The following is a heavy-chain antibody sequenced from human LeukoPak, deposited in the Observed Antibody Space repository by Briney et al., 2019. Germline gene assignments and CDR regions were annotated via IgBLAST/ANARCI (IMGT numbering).Heavy chain of an antibody. CDR3: AATLYYYEFSATGDLNF. J-gene: IGHJ4*02. Sequence: ASVKVSCKASGFTFSSSAFHWVRQARGQRLEWIGRIVVGSGNTNFAQKFQKRVTMTRDMSTSSAYMELSSLRSEDTAVYYCAATLYYYEFSATGDLNFWGQGTLATVSS. V-gene: IGHV1-58*01. D-gene: IGHD3-22*01. CDR2: IVVGSGNT. CDR1: GFTFSSSA.